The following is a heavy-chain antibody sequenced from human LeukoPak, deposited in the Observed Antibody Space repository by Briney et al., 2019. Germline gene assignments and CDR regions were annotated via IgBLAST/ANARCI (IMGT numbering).Heavy chain of an antibody. CDR2: ISYDGSNK. J-gene: IGHJ4*02. CDR1: GFTFSSYG. V-gene: IGHV3-30*18. D-gene: IGHD3-22*01. Sequence: GGSLRLSCAASGFTFSSYGMHWVRQAPGKGLEWVAVISYDGSNKYCADSVKGRFTISRDNSKNTLYLQMNSLRAEDTAVYYCAKERTYYYDSSGYPSFDYWGQGTLVTVSS. CDR3: AKERTYYYDSSGYPSFDY.